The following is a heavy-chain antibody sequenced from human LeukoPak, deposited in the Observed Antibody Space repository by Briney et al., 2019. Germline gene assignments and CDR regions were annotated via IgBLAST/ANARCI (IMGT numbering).Heavy chain of an antibody. CDR2: ISAYNGNT. J-gene: IGHJ3*02. D-gene: IGHD1-26*01. CDR1: GFTFTSYG. CDR3: ARGAPISCRERNDAFDI. Sequence: ASMKVSCKAAGFTFTSYGISWVRQAPGHGLEWMGWISAYNGNTNYAQKLQGRVTMTTDTSTSTAYMEQRSLRSDDTAVYYWARGAPISCRERNDAFDIWGQGTMVTVSS. V-gene: IGHV1-18*01.